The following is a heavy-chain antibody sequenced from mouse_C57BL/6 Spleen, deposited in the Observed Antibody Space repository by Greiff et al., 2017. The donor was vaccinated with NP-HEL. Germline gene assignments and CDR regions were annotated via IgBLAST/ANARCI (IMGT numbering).Heavy chain of an antibody. V-gene: IGHV1-64*01. J-gene: IGHJ1*03. CDR2: IHPNSGST. CDR3: ARRVLRSQARYFDV. CDR1: GYTFTSYW. D-gene: IGHD1-1*01. Sequence: QVQLQQPGAELVKPGASVKLSCKASGYTFTSYWMHWVKQRPGQGLEWIGMIHPNSGSTNYNEKFKSKATLTVDKSSSTAYMQLSSLTSEDSAVYYCARRVLRSQARYFDVWGTGTTVTVSS.